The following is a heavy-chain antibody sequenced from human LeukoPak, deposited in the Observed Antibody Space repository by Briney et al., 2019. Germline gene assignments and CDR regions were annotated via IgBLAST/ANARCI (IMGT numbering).Heavy chain of an antibody. Sequence: GGSLRLSXAASGFTFATFAMSWVRQAPGKGLEWVSGVVGSGESYYAGSVKGRFTMSRDNSKTTVYLQMNSLRVEDTAIYYCAKDLHYNDGRWEFDPWGQGTLVTVSS. CDR1: GFTFATFA. CDR3: AKDLHYNDGRWEFDP. CDR2: VVGSGES. D-gene: IGHD5-24*01. V-gene: IGHV3-23*01. J-gene: IGHJ5*02.